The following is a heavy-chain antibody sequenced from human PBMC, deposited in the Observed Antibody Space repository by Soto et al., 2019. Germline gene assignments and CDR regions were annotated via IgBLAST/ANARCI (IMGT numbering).Heavy chain of an antibody. V-gene: IGHV1-69*02. CDR1: GGTFSSYT. CDR2: IIPILGIA. CDR3: ATSIVDNYFDY. Sequence: GASVKVSCKASGGTFSSYTISWVRQAPGQGLEWMGRIIPILGIANYAQKFQGRVTITADKSTSTAYMELSSLRSEDTAVYYCATSIVDNYFDYWGQGTLVTVSS. D-gene: IGHD1-26*01. J-gene: IGHJ4*02.